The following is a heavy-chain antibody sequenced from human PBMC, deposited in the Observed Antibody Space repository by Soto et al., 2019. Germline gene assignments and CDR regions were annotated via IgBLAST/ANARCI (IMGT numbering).Heavy chain of an antibody. CDR2: ISSSSSTI. D-gene: IGHD3-22*01. Sequence: GGSLRLSCAASGFTFSSYSMNWVRQAPGKGLEWVSYISSSSSTIYYADSVKGRFTISRDNAKNSLYLQMNSLRDEDTAVYYCARDRTYLDDYYDSSGYPYPADYWGQGTLVTVSS. V-gene: IGHV3-48*02. J-gene: IGHJ4*02. CDR1: GFTFSSYS. CDR3: ARDRTYLDDYYDSSGYPYPADY.